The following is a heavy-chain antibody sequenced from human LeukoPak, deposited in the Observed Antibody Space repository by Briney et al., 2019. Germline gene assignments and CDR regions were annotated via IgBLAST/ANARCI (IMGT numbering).Heavy chain of an antibody. Sequence: SETLSLTCTVSGGSISSYYWSWIRQPAGKGLEWIGRIYTSGSTNYNPSLKSRVTMSVDTSKNQFSLKLSSVTAADTAVYYCARDGRITIFGVVHDAFVIWGQGTMVTVSS. D-gene: IGHD3-3*01. CDR3: ARDGRITIFGVVHDAFVI. CDR1: GGSISSYY. CDR2: IYTSGST. J-gene: IGHJ3*02. V-gene: IGHV4-4*07.